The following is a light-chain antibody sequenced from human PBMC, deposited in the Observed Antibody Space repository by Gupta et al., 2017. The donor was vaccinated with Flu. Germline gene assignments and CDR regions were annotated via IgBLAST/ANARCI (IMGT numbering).Light chain of an antibody. CDR1: QSLSTY. Sequence: ATLSLSPGERATLSCRASQSLSTYLAWYQQRPGQAPRLLIYDASNRDTGIPARFSGSGSGTDFTLTISSLEPEDFAVYYCQQRSIWPQITFGQGTRLDIK. J-gene: IGKJ5*01. CDR3: QQRSIWPQIT. V-gene: IGKV3-11*01. CDR2: DAS.